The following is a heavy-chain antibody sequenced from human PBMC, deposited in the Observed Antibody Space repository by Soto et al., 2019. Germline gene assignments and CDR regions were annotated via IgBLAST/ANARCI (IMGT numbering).Heavy chain of an antibody. CDR3: ARAPRHETHIVIDYCFDS. CDR1: GDSISSYA. V-gene: IGHV1-69*01. J-gene: IGHJ4*02. CDR2: IILFLGSP. Sequence: QMQLVQSGAEVKKPGSSVKVSCEASGDSISSYAISWVRQAPGEGLEWIGGIILFLGSPRDPQNSMDRVTMTADESTHTVYMALTSLRSEDTAVYYCARAPRHETHIVIDYCFDSWGKGTLVTVSS. D-gene: IGHD5-12*01.